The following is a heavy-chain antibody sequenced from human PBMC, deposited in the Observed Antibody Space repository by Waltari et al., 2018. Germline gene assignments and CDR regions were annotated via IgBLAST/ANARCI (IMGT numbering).Heavy chain of an antibody. Sequence: EVQLVESGGGLVKPGGSLRLSCAASGFTFSNAWMSWVRQAPGKGLEWVGRIKSKTDGGTTDYAAPVKGRFTISRDDSKNTLYLQMNSLKTEDTAVYYCTTDAEDIVVVPAARGEVYWGQGTLVTVSS. CDR1: GFTFSNAW. V-gene: IGHV3-15*01. CDR2: IKSKTDGGTT. CDR3: TTDAEDIVVVPAARGEVY. J-gene: IGHJ4*02. D-gene: IGHD2-2*01.